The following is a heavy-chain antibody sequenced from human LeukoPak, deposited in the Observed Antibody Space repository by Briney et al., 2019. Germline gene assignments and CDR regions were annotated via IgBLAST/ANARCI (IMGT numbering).Heavy chain of an antibody. V-gene: IGHV4-59*01. Sequence: SETLSLTCSVSGGSISGYYWTWIRQPPGKGLEWIGYIYYSGSAYYNPSLKSRVAMSVDTSKNQFSLKLSSVSTADTAVYYCARAGGYSGYASNWGQGTLVTVSS. CDR1: GGSISGYY. J-gene: IGHJ4*02. CDR3: ARAGGYSGYASN. CDR2: IYYSGSA. D-gene: IGHD5-12*01.